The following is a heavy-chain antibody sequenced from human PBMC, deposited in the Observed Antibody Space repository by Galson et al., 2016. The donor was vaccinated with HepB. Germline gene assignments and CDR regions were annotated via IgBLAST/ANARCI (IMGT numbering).Heavy chain of an antibody. J-gene: IGHJ4*02. Sequence: SVKVSCKASGYRFPTYGISWVRQAPGQGLEWLGWISANSGNTIYAQKFQDRVTMTRDTSASTVYMDLRSLRSDETAVYYCARDVQFRFDYWGQGTLVTVSS. CDR2: ISANSGNT. V-gene: IGHV1-18*04. CDR3: ARDVQFRFDY. CDR1: GYRFPTYG. D-gene: IGHD4-11*01.